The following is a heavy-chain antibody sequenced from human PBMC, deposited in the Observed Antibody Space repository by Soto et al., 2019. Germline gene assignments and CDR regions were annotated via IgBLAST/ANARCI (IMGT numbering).Heavy chain of an antibody. V-gene: IGHV4-30-2*01. CDR1: GGSISSGGYS. CDR3: AAGGGLPRYD. CDR2: IYHSGST. D-gene: IGHD5-12*01. J-gene: IGHJ4*02. Sequence: SETLSLTCAVSGGSISSGGYSWSWIRQPPGKGLEWIGYIYHSGSTYYNPSLKSRVTISVDRSKNQFSLKLSSVTAADTAVYYCAAGGGLPRYDWGQGTMVTLSS.